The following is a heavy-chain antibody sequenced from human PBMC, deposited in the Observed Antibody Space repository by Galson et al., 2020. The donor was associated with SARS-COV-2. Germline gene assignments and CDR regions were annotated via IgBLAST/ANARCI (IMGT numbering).Heavy chain of an antibody. CDR3: ARGLQYAFDV. V-gene: IGHV3-53*01. J-gene: IGHJ3*01. CDR1: GFTVGSNY. D-gene: IGHD4-4*01. Sequence: GGSLSLPCEASGFTVGSNYLRWGRQSPESGLELVSVMYSGGGTDYADSVKGRFPISRDNSKNTVYLQMNSLRVEGTALYHCARGLQYAFDVWGQGTMVTVSS. CDR2: MYSGGGT.